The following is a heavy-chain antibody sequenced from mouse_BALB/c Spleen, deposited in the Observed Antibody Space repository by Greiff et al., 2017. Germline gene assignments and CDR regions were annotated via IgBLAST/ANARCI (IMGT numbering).Heavy chain of an antibody. D-gene: IGHD2-4*01. Sequence: EVHLVESGGGLVQPGGSRKLSCAASGFTFSSFGMHWVRQAPEKGLEWVAYICSGSSTIYYADTVKGRFTISRDNPKNTRFLQMTSLRSEDTAMYYGARMVYDYDDHPWYFDVWGEGTTVTVSA. J-gene: IGHJ1*01. CDR3: ARMVYDYDDHPWYFDV. CDR1: GFTFSSFG. V-gene: IGHV5-17*02. CDR2: ICSGSSTI.